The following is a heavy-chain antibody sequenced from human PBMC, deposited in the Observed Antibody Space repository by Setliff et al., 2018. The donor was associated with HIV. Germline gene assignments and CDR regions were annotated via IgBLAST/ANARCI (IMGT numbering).Heavy chain of an antibody. J-gene: IGHJ3*02. V-gene: IGHV4-34*01. CDR1: GGSFSGYY. CDR2: INHSGST. CDR3: ARPLTASYNFWGDAFAI. Sequence: SETLSLTCAVYGGSFSGYYWSWIRQPPGKGLEWIGEINHSGSTNYNPSLKSRVIISLDTSKNHLSLKLRSVTAADTAVYYCARPLTASYNFWGDAFAIWGQGTMVTVSS. D-gene: IGHD3-3*01.